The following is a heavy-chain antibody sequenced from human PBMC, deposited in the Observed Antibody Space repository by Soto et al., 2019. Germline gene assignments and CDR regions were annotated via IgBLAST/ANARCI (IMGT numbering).Heavy chain of an antibody. CDR3: ARKDYYGSGIYYFDY. J-gene: IGHJ4*02. Sequence: VKVSCKASGYTFNKYPMHWVRQAPGQGLEWMGWINAANGDTGYSQKFQDRVTLTRDTSASTAYMELSSLRSEDTAVYYCARKDYYGSGIYYFDYWGQGTLVTV. V-gene: IGHV1-3*01. CDR2: INAANGDT. D-gene: IGHD3-10*01. CDR1: GYTFNKYP.